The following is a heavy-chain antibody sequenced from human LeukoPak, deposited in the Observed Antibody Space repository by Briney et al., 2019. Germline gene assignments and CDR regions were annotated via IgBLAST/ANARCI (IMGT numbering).Heavy chain of an antibody. Sequence: SETLSLTCTVSGDSISSSSYYWGWIRQPPGKGLEWIGSIYYSGSTYYNPSLKSRVTISVDTSKNQFSLKLSSMTAADTAVYYCARDNRHITMVRGVPTAYYYYMDVWGKGTTVTISS. CDR3: ARDNRHITMVRGVPTAYYYYMDV. CDR1: GDSISSSSYY. J-gene: IGHJ6*03. V-gene: IGHV4-39*02. CDR2: IYYSGST. D-gene: IGHD3-10*01.